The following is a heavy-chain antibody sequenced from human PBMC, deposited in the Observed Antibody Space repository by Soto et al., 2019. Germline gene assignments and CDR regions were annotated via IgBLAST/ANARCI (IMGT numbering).Heavy chain of an antibody. J-gene: IGHJ4*01. Sequence: SETLSLTCSVSGGSVTSNTFYWGWIRQTPGRGPEWIRSVLQSGSNYYNPSLKSRLSIFVETSKNHLSLRLKSVTAEDTAVYYCDGVNAVRPILDYRGPGVLVTVSS. CDR1: GGSVTSNTFY. CDR2: VLQSGSN. CDR3: DGVNAVRPILDY. D-gene: IGHD2-8*01. V-gene: IGHV4-39*02.